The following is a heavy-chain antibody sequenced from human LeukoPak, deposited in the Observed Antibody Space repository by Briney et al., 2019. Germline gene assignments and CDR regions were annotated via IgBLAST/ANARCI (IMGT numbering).Heavy chain of an antibody. Sequence: ASVQVSCKASGYTFTSYDINWLRQATGPGLEWMGWMNPNRGNTGYAQKFQGRATITRNPSISTAYIEVSSLRSEDTAVYYCARCQFRGYGDFWSRYYYMDVWGKGTTVTVSS. V-gene: IGHV1-8*03. D-gene: IGHD3-3*01. CDR3: ARCQFRGYGDFWSRYYYMDV. CDR1: GYTFTSYD. CDR2: MNPNRGNT. J-gene: IGHJ6*03.